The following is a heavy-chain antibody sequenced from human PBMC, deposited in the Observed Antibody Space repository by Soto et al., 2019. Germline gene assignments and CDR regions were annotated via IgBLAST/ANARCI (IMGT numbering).Heavy chain of an antibody. CDR1: GGTFSSYA. CDR3: ANPAPSYCGGDCLEAFDI. D-gene: IGHD2-21*02. J-gene: IGHJ3*02. CDR2: IIPIFGTA. Sequence: SVKVSCKASGGTFSSYAISWVRQAPGQGLEWMGGIIPIFGTANYAQKFQGRVTITADESTSAAYMELSSLRSEDTAVYYCANPAPSYCGGDCLEAFDIWGQGTMVTVSS. V-gene: IGHV1-69*13.